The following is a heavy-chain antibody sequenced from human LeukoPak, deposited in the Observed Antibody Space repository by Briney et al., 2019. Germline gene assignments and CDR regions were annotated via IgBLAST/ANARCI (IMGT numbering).Heavy chain of an antibody. D-gene: IGHD3-10*01. CDR1: GYSISSGYY. V-gene: IGHV4-38-2*02. Sequence: SETLSLTCTVSGYSISSGYYWGWIRQPPGKGLEWIGSIYYSGSTYYNPSLKSRVTISVDTSKNQFSLKLSSVTAADTAMYYCARQDPHYGSGSDNPWGQGTLVTVSS. CDR2: IYYSGST. J-gene: IGHJ5*02. CDR3: ARQDPHYGSGSDNP.